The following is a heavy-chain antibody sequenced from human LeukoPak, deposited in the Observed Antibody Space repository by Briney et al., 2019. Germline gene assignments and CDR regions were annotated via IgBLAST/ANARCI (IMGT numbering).Heavy chain of an antibody. CDR3: ARASSSWYPDNWFDP. D-gene: IGHD6-13*01. CDR2: IYYSGST. Sequence: SETLSLTSTVSGGSTCSYYGSWIRQPPREGLERIWHIYYSGSTNYNPSLKSRVTISVDTSKNQFSLKLSSVAAADTAVYYCARASSSWYPDNWFDPWGQGTLVTVSS. J-gene: IGHJ5*02. CDR1: GGSTCSYY. V-gene: IGHV4-59*01.